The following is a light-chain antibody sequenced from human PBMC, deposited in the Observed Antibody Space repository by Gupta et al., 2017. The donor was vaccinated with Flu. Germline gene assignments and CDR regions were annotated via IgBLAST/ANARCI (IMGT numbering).Light chain of an antibody. CDR1: SSNIGSNY. CDR2: RND. V-gene: IGLV1-47*01. CDR3: AAWDDSLRGRL. Sequence: QSVVTQPLSASGTPGQGVTIACFGGSSNIGSNYVYWYHQLPGTAPKLLIYRNDPRPSGVPDRFSGSKSGTSASLAISGLRSEDEANSYCAAWDDSLRGRLFGGGTKLTVL. J-gene: IGLJ3*02.